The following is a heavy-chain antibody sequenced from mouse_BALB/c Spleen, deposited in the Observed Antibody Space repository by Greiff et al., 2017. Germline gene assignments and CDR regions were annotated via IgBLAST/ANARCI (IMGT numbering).Heavy chain of an antibody. J-gene: IGHJ2*01. V-gene: IGHV1S81*02. CDR1: GYTFTSYY. CDR2: INPSNGGT. Sequence: QVQLQQPGAELVKPGASVKLSCKASGYTFTSYYMYWVKQRPGQGLEWIGGINPSNGGTNFNEKFKSKATLTVDKSSSTAYMQLSSLTSEDSAVYYCTRRGQAYYGNHGDFFDYWGQGTTLTVSS. CDR3: TRRGQAYYGNHGDFFDY. D-gene: IGHD2-10*01.